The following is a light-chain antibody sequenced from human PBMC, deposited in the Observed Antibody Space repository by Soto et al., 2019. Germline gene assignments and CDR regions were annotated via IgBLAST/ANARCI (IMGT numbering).Light chain of an antibody. CDR1: QPISDY. Sequence: DIQMRQSPSSLSASVGDRVTITCRTSQPISDYLNWYQQKPGKAPTLLIYTASNLQSGVPSRFSGSGSGTDFTLTISCLQSEDFATYYCQQYYSYPITFGQGIRLEIK. CDR2: TAS. CDR3: QQYYSYPIT. V-gene: IGKV1-39*01. J-gene: IGKJ5*01.